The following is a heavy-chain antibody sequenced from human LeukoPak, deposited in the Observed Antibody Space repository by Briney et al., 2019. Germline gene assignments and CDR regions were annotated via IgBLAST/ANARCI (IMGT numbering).Heavy chain of an antibody. Sequence: GTLRLSCAASGFTFSSYGMSWIRQPPGKGLEWIGSIYHSGSTYYNPSLKSRVTISVDTSKNQFSLKLSSVTAADTAVYYCARVSGGSGFDYWGQGTLVTVSS. V-gene: IGHV4-38-2*01. CDR1: GFTFSSYG. D-gene: IGHD3-10*01. J-gene: IGHJ4*02. CDR2: IYHSGST. CDR3: ARVSGGSGFDY.